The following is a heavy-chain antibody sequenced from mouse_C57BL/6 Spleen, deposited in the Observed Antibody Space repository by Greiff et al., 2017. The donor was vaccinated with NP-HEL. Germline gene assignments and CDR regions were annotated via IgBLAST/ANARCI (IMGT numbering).Heavy chain of an antibody. D-gene: IGHD1-1*01. Sequence: AQLQQSGAELVKHGASVKISCKASGYAFSSYWMNWVKQRPGKGLEWIGQIYPGDGDTNYNGKFKGKATLTADKSSSTAYMQLSSLTSEDSAVYFCARSEGVVRYFDVWGTGTTVTVSS. V-gene: IGHV1-80*01. CDR3: ARSEGVVRYFDV. J-gene: IGHJ1*03. CDR1: GYAFSSYW. CDR2: IYPGDGDT.